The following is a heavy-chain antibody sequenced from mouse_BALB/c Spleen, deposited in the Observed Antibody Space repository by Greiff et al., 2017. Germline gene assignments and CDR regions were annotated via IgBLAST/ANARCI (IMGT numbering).Heavy chain of an antibody. Sequence: EVMLVESGGGLVQPGGSLRLSCATSGFTFTDYYMSWVRQPPGKALEWLGFIRNKANGYTTEYSASVKGRFTISRDNSQSILYLQMNTLRAEDSATYYCARGTVVDYYAMDYWGQGTSVTVSS. CDR2: IRNKANGYTT. CDR3: ARGTVVDYYAMDY. V-gene: IGHV7-3*02. CDR1: GFTFTDYY. J-gene: IGHJ4*01. D-gene: IGHD1-1*01.